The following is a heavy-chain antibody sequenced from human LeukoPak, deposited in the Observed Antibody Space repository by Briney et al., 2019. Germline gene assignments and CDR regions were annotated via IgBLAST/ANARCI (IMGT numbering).Heavy chain of an antibody. CDR3: AGLATFGGVIAGDPYFDY. D-gene: IGHD3-16*01. CDR2: INPNSGGT. J-gene: IGHJ4*02. V-gene: IGHV1-2*02. Sequence: GASVKVSCKASGYTFTGYYMHWVRQAPGQGLEWMGWINPNSGGTNYAQKFQGRVTMTRDTSISTAYMELSRLRSDDTAVYYCAGLATFGGVIAGDPYFDYWGQGTLVTVSS. CDR1: GYTFTGYY.